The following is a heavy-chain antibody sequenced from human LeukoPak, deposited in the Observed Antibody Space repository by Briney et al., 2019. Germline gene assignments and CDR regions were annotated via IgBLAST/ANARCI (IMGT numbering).Heavy chain of an antibody. D-gene: IGHD2-15*01. J-gene: IGHJ3*02. CDR2: ISYSGSTI. CDR3: ARRVVVVGATPNGAFDI. CDR1: GFTFSGYE. Sequence: PGGSLRLSCAASGFTFSGYEINWVRQAPGKGLEWVSYISYSGSTIYYADSAKGRFTISRDNAKNSLYLQMNSLRAEDTAVYYCARRVVVVGATPNGAFDIWGQGTMVTVSS. V-gene: IGHV3-48*03.